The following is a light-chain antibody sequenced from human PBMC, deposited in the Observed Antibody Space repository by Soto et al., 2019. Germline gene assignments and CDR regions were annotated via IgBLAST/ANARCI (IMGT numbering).Light chain of an antibody. CDR2: EVS. CDR1: TSDVGGYSF. J-gene: IGLJ1*01. V-gene: IGLV2-14*01. CDR3: SSYTTSGTRV. Sequence: QSVLTQPASVSGSPGQSITISCTGTTSDVGGYSFVSWYQLHPGKAPKLMIYEVSNRPSGVSNRFSGSKSGNTASLTISGLQAEDESDYYCSSYTTSGTRVSGTGTKVTVL.